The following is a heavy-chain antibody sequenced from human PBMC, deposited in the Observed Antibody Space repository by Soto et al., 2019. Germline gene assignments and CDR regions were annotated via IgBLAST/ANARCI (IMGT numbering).Heavy chain of an antibody. D-gene: IGHD2-2*01. CDR2: ISSSSSYI. CDR3: ARDFPYSAASALAYDAFDI. Sequence: GGSLRLSCAASGFTFSSYSMNWVRQAPGKGLEWVSFISSSSSYIYYADSVKGRFTISRGNAKNSLYLQMNSLRAEDTAVYYCARDFPYSAASALAYDAFDIWGQGTMVPVSS. V-gene: IGHV3-21*01. J-gene: IGHJ3*02. CDR1: GFTFSSYS.